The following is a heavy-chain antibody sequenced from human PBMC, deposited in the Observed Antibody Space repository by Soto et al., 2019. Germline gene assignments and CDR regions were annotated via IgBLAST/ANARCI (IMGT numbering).Heavy chain of an antibody. Sequence: GGSLRLSCAASGFTFSSYAMHWVRQAPGKGLEWVAVISYDGSNKYYADSVKGRFTISRDNSKNTLYLQMNSLRAEDTAVYYCARGMRWLQKLDYWGQGTLVTVSS. CDR3: ARGMRWLQKLDY. D-gene: IGHD4-4*01. CDR2: ISYDGSNK. J-gene: IGHJ4*02. V-gene: IGHV3-30-3*01. CDR1: GFTFSSYA.